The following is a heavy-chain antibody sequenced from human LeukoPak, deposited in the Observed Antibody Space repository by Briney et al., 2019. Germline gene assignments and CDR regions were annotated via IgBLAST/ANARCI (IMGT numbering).Heavy chain of an antibody. CDR3: AVIAAVGYWYFDL. CDR1: GFTFSSYD. CDR2: ISYDGSNK. Sequence: PGRSLRLSCAASGFTFSSYDMHWVRQAPGKGLEWVAVISYDGSNKYYADSVKGRFTISRDNSKNTLYLQMNSLRAEDTAVYYCAVIAAVGYWYFDLWGRGTLVTVSS. V-gene: IGHV3-30*04. J-gene: IGHJ2*01. D-gene: IGHD6-13*01.